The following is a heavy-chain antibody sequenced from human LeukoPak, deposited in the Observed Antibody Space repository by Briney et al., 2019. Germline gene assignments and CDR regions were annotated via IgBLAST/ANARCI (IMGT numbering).Heavy chain of an antibody. CDR3: ARDWYYYDSSGYHNWFDP. Sequence: SETLSLICTVSGGSISSYYWSWIRQPAGKGLEWIGRIYTSGSTNYNPSLKSRVTMSVDTSKNQFSLKLSSVTAADTAVYYCARDWYYYDSSGYHNWFDPWGQGTLVTVSS. V-gene: IGHV4-4*07. D-gene: IGHD3-22*01. J-gene: IGHJ5*02. CDR2: IYTSGST. CDR1: GGSISSYY.